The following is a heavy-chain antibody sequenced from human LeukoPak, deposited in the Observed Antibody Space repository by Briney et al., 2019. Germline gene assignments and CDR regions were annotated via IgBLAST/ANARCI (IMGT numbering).Heavy chain of an antibody. Sequence: GGSLRLSCAASGFTFSSYEMKWVRQAPGKGLEWVSYISSSGSTIYYADSVKGRFTISRDNAKNSLYLQMNSLRAEDTAVYYCAREVATAFDYWGQGTLVTVSS. J-gene: IGHJ4*02. CDR3: AREVATAFDY. CDR2: ISSSGSTI. CDR1: GFTFSSYE. D-gene: IGHD5-12*01. V-gene: IGHV3-48*03.